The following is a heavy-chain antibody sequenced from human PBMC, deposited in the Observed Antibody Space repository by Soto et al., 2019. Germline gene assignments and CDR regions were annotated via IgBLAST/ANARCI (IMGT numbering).Heavy chain of an antibody. V-gene: IGHV1-18*04. CDR3: ARGGGYYTPYYYYGMDV. J-gene: IGHJ6*02. CDR1: GYTFTSYG. CDR2: ISAYNGNT. Sequence: ASVKVSCKASGYTFTSYGISWVRQAPGQGFEWMGWISAYNGNTNYAQKLQGRVTMTTDTSTSTAYMELRSLRSDDTAVYYCARGGGYYTPYYYYGMDVWGQGTTVTVSS. D-gene: IGHD3-3*01.